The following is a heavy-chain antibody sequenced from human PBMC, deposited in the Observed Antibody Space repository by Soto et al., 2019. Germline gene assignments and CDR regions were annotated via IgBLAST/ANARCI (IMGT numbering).Heavy chain of an antibody. D-gene: IGHD6-13*01. CDR3: AKVSSSWYAGFFDL. Sequence: GGSLRLSCSASGFTFSTFAMSWVRQAPGKGLEWVSGLSDSGGSIYYADSVKGRFTISRDNSMNTLYLQMNTLRAEDTAIYYCAKVSSSWYAGFFDLWGQGTLVTVSS. J-gene: IGHJ4*02. V-gene: IGHV3-23*01. CDR1: GFTFSTFA. CDR2: LSDSGGSI.